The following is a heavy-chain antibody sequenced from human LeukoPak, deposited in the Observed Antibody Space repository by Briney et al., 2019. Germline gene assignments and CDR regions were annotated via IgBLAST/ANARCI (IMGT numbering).Heavy chain of an antibody. CDR3: ARVGDSSGYYYGITEYFQH. J-gene: IGHJ1*01. CDR1: GGSFSGYY. V-gene: IGHV4-34*01. Sequence: SETLSLTCAVYGGSFSGYYWSWIRQPPGKGLEWIGEINHSGSTNYNPSPKSRVTISVDTSKNQFSLKLSSVTAADTAVYYCARVGDSSGYYYGITEYFQHWGQGTLVTVSS. CDR2: INHSGST. D-gene: IGHD3-22*01.